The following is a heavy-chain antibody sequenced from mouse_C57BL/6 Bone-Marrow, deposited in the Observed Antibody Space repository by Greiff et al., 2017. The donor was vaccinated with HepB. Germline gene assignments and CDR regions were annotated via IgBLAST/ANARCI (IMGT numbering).Heavy chain of an antibody. CDR2: IDPETGGT. Sequence: QVQLKESGAELVRPGASVTLSCKASGYTFTDYEMHWVKQTPVHGLEWIGAIDPETGGTAYNQKFKGKAILTADKSSSTAYMELRSLTSEDSAVYYCTRGSNYDWFAYWGQGTLVTVSA. V-gene: IGHV1-15*01. CDR3: TRGSNYDWFAY. D-gene: IGHD2-5*01. CDR1: GYTFTDYE. J-gene: IGHJ3*01.